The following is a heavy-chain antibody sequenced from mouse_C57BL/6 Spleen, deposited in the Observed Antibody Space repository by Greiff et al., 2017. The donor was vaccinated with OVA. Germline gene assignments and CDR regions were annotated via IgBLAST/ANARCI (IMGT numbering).Heavy chain of an antibody. D-gene: IGHD2-5*01. J-gene: IGHJ4*01. CDR2: INPSSGYT. CDR3: ARDYSNYVRAMDY. Sequence: QVQLQQSGAELAKPGASVKLSCKASGYTFTSYWMHWVKQRPGQGLEWTGYINPSSGYTKYNQKFKDKATLTADKSSSTAYMQLSSLTYEDSAVYYCARDYSNYVRAMDYWGQGTSVTVSS. CDR1: GYTFTSYW. V-gene: IGHV1-7*01.